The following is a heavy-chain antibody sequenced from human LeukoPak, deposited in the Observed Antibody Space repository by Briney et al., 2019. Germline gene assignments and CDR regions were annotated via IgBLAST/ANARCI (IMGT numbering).Heavy chain of an antibody. V-gene: IGHV4-59*08. CDR2: GHYSGTT. Sequence: SETLSLTCTVSGVSINNHYWSWIRQSPGKGLEWIAYGHYSGTTNYNPSLKSRVTISLDTSKNQFSLKLTSVSAADTAMYYCARHGTGTGYPLDYWGLGTLVTVSS. D-gene: IGHD3/OR15-3a*01. J-gene: IGHJ4*02. CDR3: ARHGTGTGYPLDY. CDR1: GVSINNHY.